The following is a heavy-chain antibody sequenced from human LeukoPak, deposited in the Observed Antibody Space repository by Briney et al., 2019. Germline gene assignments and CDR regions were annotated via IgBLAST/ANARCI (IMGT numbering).Heavy chain of an antibody. CDR3: ARIAAAGTRHSSVWYGVDY. D-gene: IGHD6-13*01. CDR2: INHSGST. J-gene: IGHJ4*02. V-gene: IGHV4-34*01. Sequence: SETLSLTCAVYGGSFSGYYWSWIRQPPGKGLEWIGEINHSGSTNYNPSLKSRVTISVDTSKNQFSLKLSSVTAADTAVYYCARIAAAGTRHSSVWYGVDYWGQGTPVTVSS. CDR1: GGSFSGYY.